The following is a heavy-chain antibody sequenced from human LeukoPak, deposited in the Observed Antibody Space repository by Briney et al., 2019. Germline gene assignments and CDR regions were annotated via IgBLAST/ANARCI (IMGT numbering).Heavy chain of an antibody. Sequence: ASVKVSCKASGYTFTGYYMHWVRQAPGQGLEWMGWINPNSGGTNYAQKFQGRVTMTRDTSISTAYMELSRLRSDDTAVYYCARVPPILGYCSGGSCYPGYWGQGTLVTASS. CDR1: GYTFTGYY. D-gene: IGHD2-15*01. J-gene: IGHJ4*02. CDR3: ARVPPILGYCSGGSCYPGY. V-gene: IGHV1-2*02. CDR2: INPNSGGT.